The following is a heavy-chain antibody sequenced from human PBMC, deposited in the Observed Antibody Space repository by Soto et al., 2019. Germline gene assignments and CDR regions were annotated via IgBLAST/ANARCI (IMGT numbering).Heavy chain of an antibody. CDR3: AKLRDFVVLPAGILDY. J-gene: IGHJ4*02. Sequence: GGSLRLSCAASGFTFSSYCISWIRLSPGKGLEWVSVISGGGDTTYYTPSVKGRFTISRDDFRNTLYLQMNSLRTEDTAIYYCAKLRDFVVLPAGILDYWGPGTLVTVSS. V-gene: IGHV3-23*01. CDR1: GFTFSSYC. CDR2: ISGGGDTT. D-gene: IGHD2-8*01.